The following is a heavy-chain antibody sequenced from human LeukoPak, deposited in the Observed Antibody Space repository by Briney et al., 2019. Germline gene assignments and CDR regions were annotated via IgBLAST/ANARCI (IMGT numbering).Heavy chain of an antibody. J-gene: IGHJ4*02. V-gene: IGHV1-69*05. CDR3: ARGADTAMVTTSFDY. CDR2: IIPIFGTA. Sequence: ASVKVSCKASGGTFSSYAISWVRQAPGQGLEWMGGIIPIFGTANYAQKFQGRVTITTDESTSTAYMELSSRRSEDTAVYYCARGADTAMVTTSFDYWGPGTLVTVSS. CDR1: GGTFSSYA. D-gene: IGHD5-18*01.